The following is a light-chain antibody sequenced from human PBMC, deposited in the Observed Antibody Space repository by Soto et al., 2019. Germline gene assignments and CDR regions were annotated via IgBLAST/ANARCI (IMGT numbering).Light chain of an antibody. V-gene: IGLV2-8*01. J-gene: IGLJ1*01. CDR1: SSDVGGYNS. Sequence: QSALTQPPSASGSPGQSVTISRTGTSSDVGGYNSVSRYQHHPGKAPKLMIYEVSKRPSGVPDRFSGSKSGNTASLTVSGLQAEDEADYYCSTYAGSDNYVFGTGTKVTVL. CDR3: STYAGSDNYV. CDR2: EVS.